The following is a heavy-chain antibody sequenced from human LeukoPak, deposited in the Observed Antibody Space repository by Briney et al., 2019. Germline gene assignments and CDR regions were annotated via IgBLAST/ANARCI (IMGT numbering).Heavy chain of an antibody. Sequence: SETLSLTCTVSGGSISSSSYYWGWIRQPPGKGLEWIGSIYYSGSTYYNPSLKSRVTISVDTSKNQFSLKLSSVTAADTAVYYCARALRGTRAFDIWGQGTMVTVSS. CDR3: ARALRGTRAFDI. CDR1: GGSISSSSYY. V-gene: IGHV4-39*07. D-gene: IGHD2-15*01. CDR2: IYYSGST. J-gene: IGHJ3*02.